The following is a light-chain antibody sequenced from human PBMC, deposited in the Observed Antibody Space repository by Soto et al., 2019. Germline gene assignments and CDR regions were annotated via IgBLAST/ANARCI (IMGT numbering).Light chain of an antibody. J-gene: IGKJ2*01. CDR2: AGS. V-gene: IGKV2-28*01. CDR1: QSLLHSNGYNY. Sequence: DIVMTQSPLSLPVTPGEPASISCRSSQSLLHSNGYNYLDWYLQKPGQSPQLLIYAGSNRASGVSSRFRGSRSATDFTLKISRVEAEDVATYNCMQAVQPPRTYGPGTKLEIK. CDR3: MQAVQPPRT.